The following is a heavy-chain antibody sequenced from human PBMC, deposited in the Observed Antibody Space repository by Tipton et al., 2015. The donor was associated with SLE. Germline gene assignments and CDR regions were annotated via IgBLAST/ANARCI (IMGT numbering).Heavy chain of an antibody. Sequence: TLSLTCSVSGGSISSNSWIWIRQPPGKGLDWIGYISYGGGTNYNPSLKSRVTISVDMAKNQFSLKLTSVTAADTAVYYCARGMVTWRGAILGVDVWGQGTTVNVSS. CDR3: ARGMVTWRGAILGVDV. V-gene: IGHV4-59*08. J-gene: IGHJ6*02. CDR2: ISYGGGT. CDR1: GGSISSNS. D-gene: IGHD2-21*02.